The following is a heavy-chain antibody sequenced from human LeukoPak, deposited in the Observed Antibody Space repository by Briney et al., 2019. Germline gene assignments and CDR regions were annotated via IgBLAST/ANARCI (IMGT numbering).Heavy chain of an antibody. Sequence: PGGSLRLSCAASGFTFSSYEMNWVRQAPGKGLVWVSRINSDGSGTIYADSVKGRFTISRDNAKNTLDLQMNSLRAEDTAVYYCARGEKSWINGFDLWGQGTLVTVSS. CDR2: INSDGSGT. CDR1: GFTFSSYE. CDR3: ARGEKSWINGFDL. V-gene: IGHV3-74*01. D-gene: IGHD2-8*01. J-gene: IGHJ4*02.